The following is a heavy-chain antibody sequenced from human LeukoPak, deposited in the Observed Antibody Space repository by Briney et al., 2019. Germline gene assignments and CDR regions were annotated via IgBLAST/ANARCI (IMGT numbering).Heavy chain of an antibody. CDR1: GFTFSDHY. Sequence: PGGSLRLSCAASGFTFSDHYMDWVRQAPGKGLEWVGRTRNKPHKYTTEYAASVKGRFIVSRDDSKNSFYLQMNSLKTEDTAVYYCTRAWIHLDRLYYYYYYMDVWGKGTTVTISS. D-gene: IGHD5-18*01. V-gene: IGHV3-72*01. J-gene: IGHJ6*03. CDR3: TRAWIHLDRLYYYYYYMDV. CDR2: TRNKPHKYTT.